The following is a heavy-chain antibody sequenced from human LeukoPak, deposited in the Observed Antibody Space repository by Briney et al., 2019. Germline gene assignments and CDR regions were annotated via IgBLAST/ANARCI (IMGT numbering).Heavy chain of an antibody. D-gene: IGHD3-3*01. Sequence: SETLSLTCTVSGGSISSYYWSWIRQPPGKGLEWIGYIYYSGSAIYSPSLKSRVTISVDTSKNQFSLRLSSVTAADTAVYYCARGPEWYYFDYWGQGTLVTVSP. CDR2: IYYSGSA. CDR3: ARGPEWYYFDY. CDR1: GGSISSYY. J-gene: IGHJ4*02. V-gene: IGHV4-59*08.